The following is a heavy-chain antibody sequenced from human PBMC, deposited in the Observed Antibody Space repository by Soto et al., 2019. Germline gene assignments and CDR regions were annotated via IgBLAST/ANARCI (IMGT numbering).Heavy chain of an antibody. CDR2: AYYRSKWYN. J-gene: IGHJ3*02. CDR1: GDSVSSNSAA. D-gene: IGHD3-22*01. CDR3: ARAVGYYYDSSGYYSYDAFDI. Sequence: SQTLSLTCAISGDSVSSNSAAWNWISQSPSRGLEWLGRAYYRSKWYNDYAVSVKSRITINPDTSKNQFSLQLNSVTPEDTAVYYCARAVGYYYDSSGYYSYDAFDIWGQGTMVTVSS. V-gene: IGHV6-1*01.